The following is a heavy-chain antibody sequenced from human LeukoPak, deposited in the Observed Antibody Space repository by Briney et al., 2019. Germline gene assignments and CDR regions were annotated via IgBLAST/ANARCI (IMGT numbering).Heavy chain of an antibody. D-gene: IGHD3-10*01. CDR1: GFTFSSYA. J-gene: IGHJ6*03. V-gene: IGHV3-23*01. CDR3: AKDGETTPWPYYYYYYMDV. CDR2: ISGSGGST. Sequence: PGGSLRLSCAASGFTFSSYAMSWVRQAPGKGLEWVSAISGSGGSTYYADSVKGRFTISRDNSKNTLYLQMNSLRAEDTAVYYCAKDGETTPWPYYYYYYMDVWGKGTTVTVSS.